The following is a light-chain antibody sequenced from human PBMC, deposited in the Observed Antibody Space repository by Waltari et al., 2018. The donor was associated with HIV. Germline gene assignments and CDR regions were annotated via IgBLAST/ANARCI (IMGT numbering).Light chain of an antibody. CDR1: RYNIGSNF. CDR2: RNN. Sequence: QSVLTQPPSASGTPGQRVPISCSGSRYNIGSNFLSWYQDLPGTAPKPLIYRNNQRPSGVPDRFSGSKSGTSASLAISGLRSEDEAAYYCATWDDSLSGSVLFGGGTKLTVL. V-gene: IGLV1-47*01. CDR3: ATWDDSLSGSVL. J-gene: IGLJ2*01.